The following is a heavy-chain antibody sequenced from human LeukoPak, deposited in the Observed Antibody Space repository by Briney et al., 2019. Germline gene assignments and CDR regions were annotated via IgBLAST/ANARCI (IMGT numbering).Heavy chain of an antibody. Sequence: PGGSLRLSCAASGFTFSSYGMHWVRQAPGKGLEWVAVISYDGSNKYYADSVKGRFTISRDNAKNSLYLQMNSLRAEDTAVYYCARANYYGSGSYYISRGDTCFDYWGQGTLVTVSS. D-gene: IGHD3-10*01. CDR1: GFTFSSYG. V-gene: IGHV3-30*03. CDR2: ISYDGSNK. CDR3: ARANYYGSGSYYISRGDTCFDY. J-gene: IGHJ4*02.